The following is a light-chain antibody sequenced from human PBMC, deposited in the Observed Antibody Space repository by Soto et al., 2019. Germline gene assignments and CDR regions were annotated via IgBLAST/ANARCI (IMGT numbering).Light chain of an antibody. J-gene: IGKJ5*01. V-gene: IGKV1-16*01. Sequence: DIQITHSPSSLSPSVEDNVIITSRASQSISNHLTWYQQKPGKAPKLLIYAASTLQSGVPSRFSGSGSGTEFTLTISILQPDHFASYYCQQYNSYSNTFGQGTRLEI. CDR2: AAS. CDR3: QQYNSYSNT. CDR1: QSISNH.